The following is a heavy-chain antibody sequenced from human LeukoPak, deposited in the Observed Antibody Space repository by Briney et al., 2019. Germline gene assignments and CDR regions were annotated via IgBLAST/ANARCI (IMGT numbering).Heavy chain of an antibody. CDR3: ARVTGYDSSYLYLTNENWFDP. CDR1: GFTFSNYG. Sequence: GGSLRLSCAASGFTFSNYGMHWVRQAPGKGLEWVAVISYDGSNKYYADSVKGRFTISRDNAKNSLYLQMNSLRAEDTAVYYCARVTGYDSSYLYLTNENWFDPWGQGTLVTVSS. D-gene: IGHD3-22*01. CDR2: ISYDGSNK. J-gene: IGHJ5*02. V-gene: IGHV3-30*03.